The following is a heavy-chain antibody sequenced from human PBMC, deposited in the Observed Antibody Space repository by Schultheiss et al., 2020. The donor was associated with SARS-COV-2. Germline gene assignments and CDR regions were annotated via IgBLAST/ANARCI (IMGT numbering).Heavy chain of an antibody. V-gene: IGHV3-30*03. D-gene: IGHD6-13*01. CDR2: ISYDGSNK. J-gene: IGHJ6*02. Sequence: GGSLRLSCAASGFTFSSYGMHWVRQAPGKGLEWVAVISYDGSNKYYADSVKGRFTISRDNAKNSLYLQMNSLRAEDTAVYYCARGPRIYSSSWYIQYYYYGMDVWGQGTTVTVSS. CDR3: ARGPRIYSSSWYIQYYYYGMDV. CDR1: GFTFSSYG.